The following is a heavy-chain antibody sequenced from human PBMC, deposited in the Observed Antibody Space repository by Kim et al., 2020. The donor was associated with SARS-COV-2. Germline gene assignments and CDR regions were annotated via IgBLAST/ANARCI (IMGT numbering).Heavy chain of an antibody. Sequence: SLKCRVTISVDTSKNRFSLKLSSVTAADTAVYYCARLPITMVRREDWFDPWGQGTLVTVSS. V-gene: IGHV4-39*01. J-gene: IGHJ5*02. D-gene: IGHD3-10*01. CDR3: ARLPITMVRREDWFDP.